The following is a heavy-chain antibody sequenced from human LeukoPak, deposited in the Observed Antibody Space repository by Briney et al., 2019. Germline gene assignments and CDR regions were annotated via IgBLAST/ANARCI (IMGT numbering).Heavy chain of an antibody. CDR3: ARATDYNTLDY. J-gene: IGHJ4*02. CDR2: TLYEGRHK. V-gene: IGHV3-30*04. CDR1: GFTFSSFA. D-gene: IGHD1-14*01. Sequence: GGSLRLSCVASGFTFSSFAMHWVSQAPGKGLEWVALTLYEGRHKYYVDSVKGRFTISRGTYKNTLYLQMNSLRADDTAVSYCARATDYNTLDYWGQGTLVSVSS.